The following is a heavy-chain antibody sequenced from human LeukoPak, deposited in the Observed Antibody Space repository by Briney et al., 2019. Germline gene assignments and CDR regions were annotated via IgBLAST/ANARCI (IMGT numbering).Heavy chain of an antibody. CDR3: ARVPTTVTTSYYYYYYMDV. Sequence: ASVKVSCKASGYTFTSYGISWVRQAPGQGLHWVGCISTYNGNTDYAQKVQGRVTMTTDTSTSTAYMELRSLRSDDTAVYYCARVPTTVTTSYYYYYYMDVWGKGTTVTVSS. CDR2: ISTYNGNT. CDR1: GYTFTSYG. D-gene: IGHD4-11*01. J-gene: IGHJ6*03. V-gene: IGHV1-18*01.